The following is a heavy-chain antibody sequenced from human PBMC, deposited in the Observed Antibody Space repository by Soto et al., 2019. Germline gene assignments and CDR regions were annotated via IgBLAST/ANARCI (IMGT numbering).Heavy chain of an antibody. D-gene: IGHD6-13*01. J-gene: IGHJ4*02. V-gene: IGHV1-3*01. Sequence: ASVKVSCKASGYTFTSSAMHWVRQAPGQRLEWMGWINAGNSNTKYSQKFQGRVTITRDTSASTAYMELSSLRSEDTAVYYCVRDSRIAADYFDYWGQGTLVTVSS. CDR2: INAGNSNT. CDR1: GYTFTSSA. CDR3: VRDSRIAADYFDY.